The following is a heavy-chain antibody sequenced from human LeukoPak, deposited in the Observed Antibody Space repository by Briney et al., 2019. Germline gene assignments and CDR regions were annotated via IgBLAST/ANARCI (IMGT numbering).Heavy chain of an antibody. D-gene: IGHD4/OR15-4a*01. J-gene: IGHJ4*02. CDR1: GFTFDDYN. CDR2: ISWDGGTT. V-gene: IGHV3-43*01. Sequence: GGSLRLSCAASGFTFDDYNMHWVRQPPGKGLEWVSLISWDGGTTYYAGSVKGRFTISRDNSKNSLYLQITSLRTEDTAFYYCAKESPHYGDYFGDWGPGTLVTVSS. CDR3: AKESPHYGDYFGD.